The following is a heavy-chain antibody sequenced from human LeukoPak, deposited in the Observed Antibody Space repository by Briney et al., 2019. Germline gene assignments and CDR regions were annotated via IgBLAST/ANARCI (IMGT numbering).Heavy chain of an antibody. D-gene: IGHD3-3*01. J-gene: IGHJ3*02. CDR3: ARAVYYDFWSGSPDDAFDI. Sequence: TGGSLRLSCAVSGFTFDDHGMSWVRHAPGKGLEWVSGINWNGGSTGCADSVKGRFTISRDNAKNSLYLQMNSLRAEDTALYHCARAVYYDFWSGSPDDAFDIWGQGTMVTVSS. CDR2: INWNGGST. CDR1: GFTFDDHG. V-gene: IGHV3-20*01.